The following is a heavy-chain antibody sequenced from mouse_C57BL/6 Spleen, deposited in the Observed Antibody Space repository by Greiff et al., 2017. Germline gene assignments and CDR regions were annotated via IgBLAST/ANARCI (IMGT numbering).Heavy chain of an antibody. CDR2: IWSGGST. CDR3: ARNDEYDGDYYAMDY. D-gene: IGHD2-4*01. Sequence: VQLQQSGPGLVQPSQSLSITCTVSGFSLPSYGVHWVRQSPGKGLEWLGVIWSGGSTDYNAAFISRLSISKDNAKSQVFFKMNSLQADDTAIYCCARNDEYDGDYYAMDYWGQGTSVTVSS. CDR1: GFSLPSYG. J-gene: IGHJ4*01. V-gene: IGHV2-2*01.